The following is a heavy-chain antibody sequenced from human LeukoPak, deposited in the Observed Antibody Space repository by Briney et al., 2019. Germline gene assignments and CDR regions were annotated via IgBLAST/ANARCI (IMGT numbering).Heavy chain of an antibody. J-gene: IGHJ3*01. CDR3: AADGAAADAFDV. CDR2: IVVGSGNT. V-gene: IGHV1-58*02. D-gene: IGHD6-13*01. Sequence: GAPVKVSRKASGFTFTSSAMQWVRQARGQRLEWIGWIVVGSGNTNYAQKFQERVTITRDMSTSTAYMELSSLRSEDTAVYYCAADGAAADAFDVWGQGTMVTVSS. CDR1: GFTFTSSA.